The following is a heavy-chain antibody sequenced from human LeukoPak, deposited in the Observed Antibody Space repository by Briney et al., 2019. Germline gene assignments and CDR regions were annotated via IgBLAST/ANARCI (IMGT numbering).Heavy chain of an antibody. V-gene: IGHV1-2*02. J-gene: IGHJ4*02. Sequence: ASVKVSCKSSGYVFTTYHMHWVRQAPGQGLELVGWINPNTGGANHVQKFQGRVTMTRDTSIATAYMELSGLKSDDTALYFCATFTGTTAYWGQGTLVTVSS. CDR3: ATFTGTTAY. CDR2: INPNTGGA. D-gene: IGHD1-7*01. CDR1: GYVFTTYH.